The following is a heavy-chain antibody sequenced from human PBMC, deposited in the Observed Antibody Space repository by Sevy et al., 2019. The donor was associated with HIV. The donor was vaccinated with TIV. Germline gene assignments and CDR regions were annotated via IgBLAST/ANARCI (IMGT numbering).Heavy chain of an antibody. Sequence: SETLSLTCTVSGASISRNYWTWIRQPPGKGLEWIGYIYLSGSSNYNPSLKSRVTISIDASKNQFSLKLNSVTAADTAIYYCAREVNHYASGFREGMDVWGQGTSVTVSS. CDR2: IYLSGSS. V-gene: IGHV4-59*13. D-gene: IGHD3-10*01. CDR1: GASISRNY. J-gene: IGHJ6*02. CDR3: AREVNHYASGFREGMDV.